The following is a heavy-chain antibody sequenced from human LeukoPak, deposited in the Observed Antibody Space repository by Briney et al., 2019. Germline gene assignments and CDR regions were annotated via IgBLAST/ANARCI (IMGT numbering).Heavy chain of an antibody. D-gene: IGHD3-10*01. CDR2: IYYSGST. J-gene: IGHJ4*02. Sequence: TSETLSLTCTVSGGSISSDYWSWIRQPPGKGLEWIGYIYYSGSTNYNPSLKSRVTISVDTSKNQFSLKLSSVTAADTAVYYCARTRYYYNSRSYGAPYYFDYWGQGTLVTVSS. V-gene: IGHV4-59*08. CDR3: ARTRYYYNSRSYGAPYYFDY. CDR1: GGSISSDY.